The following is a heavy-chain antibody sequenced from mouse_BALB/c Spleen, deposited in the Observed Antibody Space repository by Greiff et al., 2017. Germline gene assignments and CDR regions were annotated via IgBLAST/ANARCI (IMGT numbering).Heavy chain of an antibody. CDR2: IWAGGST. Sequence: QVQLKESGPGLVAPSQSLSITCTVSGFSLTSYGVHWVRQPPGKGLEWLGVIWAGGSTNYNSALMSRLSISKDNSKSQVFLKMNSLQTDDTARYYCARDWVYAMDYWGQGTSVTVSS. CDR1: GFSLTSYG. J-gene: IGHJ4*01. CDR3: ARDWVYAMDY. D-gene: IGHD4-1*01. V-gene: IGHV2-9*02.